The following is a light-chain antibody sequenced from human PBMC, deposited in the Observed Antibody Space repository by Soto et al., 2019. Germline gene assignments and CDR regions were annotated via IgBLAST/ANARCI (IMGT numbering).Light chain of an antibody. V-gene: IGKV1-5*03. Sequence: DIQMTQSPSTLSASVGDRVTITCRASQSISSWLAWYQQKPGKAPKLLIYKASSLESGVPSRFSGSESVTEFTLTISSLQPDDFATYYCQQYNNYSGTFGQGTKVEIK. CDR2: KAS. CDR1: QSISSW. CDR3: QQYNNYSGT. J-gene: IGKJ1*01.